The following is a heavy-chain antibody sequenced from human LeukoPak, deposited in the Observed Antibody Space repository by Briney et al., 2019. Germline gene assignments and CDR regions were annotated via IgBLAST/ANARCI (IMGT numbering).Heavy chain of an antibody. CDR3: ARERDNWGSAAYFDY. V-gene: IGHV4-59*01. Sequence: SETLSLTCTVSGGSTSSYYWSWIRQPPGKGLEWFGYIYNSGSTNYNPSLKSRVTISVDTSKNQLSLKLSSVTAADTAVYYCARERDNWGSAAYFDYWGQGTLVTVSS. CDR1: GGSTSSYY. J-gene: IGHJ4*02. D-gene: IGHD7-27*01. CDR2: IYNSGST.